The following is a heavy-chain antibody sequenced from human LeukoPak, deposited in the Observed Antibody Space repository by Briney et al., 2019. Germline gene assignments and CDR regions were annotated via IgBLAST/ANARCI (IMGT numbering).Heavy chain of an antibody. D-gene: IGHD2-15*01. CDR3: ARDVGFCSGGSCYPYNWFDP. CDR2: IYYNGNT. CDR1: GVSITNDIYF. J-gene: IGHJ5*02. V-gene: IGHV4-31*03. Sequence: SETLSLTCTVSGVSITNDIYFWSWIRQHPGKGLEWIGYIYYNGNTYYNPSLKSRVTMSIDTSKNQFSLKLTSMTAADTAVYYCARDVGFCSGGSCYPYNWFDPWGQGTLVTVSS.